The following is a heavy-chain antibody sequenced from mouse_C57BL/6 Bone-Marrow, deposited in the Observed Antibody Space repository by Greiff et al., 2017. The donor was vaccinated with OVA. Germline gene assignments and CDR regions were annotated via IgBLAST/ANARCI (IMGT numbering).Heavy chain of an antibody. CDR2: IAPNSGGT. CDR3: ARSSYYGNYPYFDY. J-gene: IGHJ2*01. V-gene: IGHV1-72*01. D-gene: IGHD2-10*01. Sequence: VQLQQPGAELVKPGASVKLSCKASGYTFTSYWMHWVKQRPGRGLEWIGRIAPNSGGTKYNEKFKSKATLTVDKPSSTAYMQLSSLTSEDSAVYYCARSSYYGNYPYFDYWGQGTTLTVAS. CDR1: GYTFTSYW.